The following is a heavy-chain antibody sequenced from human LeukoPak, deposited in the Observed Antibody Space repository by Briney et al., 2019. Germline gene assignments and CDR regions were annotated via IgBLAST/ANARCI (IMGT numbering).Heavy chain of an antibody. V-gene: IGHV4-39*07. J-gene: IGHJ4*02. CDR1: GASISSRSYY. D-gene: IGHD3-16*01. CDR2: THYSGTT. CDR3: ARELGGVWGFDY. Sequence: SETLSLTCTVSGASISSRSYYWGWIRQAPGKGLEWIGSTHYSGTTYYNPSLKSRVTISVDTSKNQFSLKLSSVTAADTAVYYCARELGGVWGFDYWGQGTLVTVSS.